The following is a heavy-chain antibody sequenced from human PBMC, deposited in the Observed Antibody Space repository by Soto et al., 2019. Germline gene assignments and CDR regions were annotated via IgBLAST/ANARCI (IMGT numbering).Heavy chain of an antibody. J-gene: IGHJ4*02. CDR3: TRDIGGRWAY. CDR2: IDEYGNTI. D-gene: IGHD3-16*01. CDR1: GFTFSSYW. Sequence: VGSLRLSCAASGFTFSSYWMHWVRQVPGKGLLWVSRIDEYGNTIDYADSVRGRFTISRDNARNTLYLEMNSLRVEDTALYYCTRDIGGRWAYWGPGTLVTVSS. V-gene: IGHV3-74*01.